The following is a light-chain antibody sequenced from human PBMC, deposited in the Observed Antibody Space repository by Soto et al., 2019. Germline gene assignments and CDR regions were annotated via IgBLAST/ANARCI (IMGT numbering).Light chain of an antibody. Sequence: QSALAQPASLSGSPGQSITISWAGTGSDVGAYNLVSWYQQHPGKAPKLIISEVNTRPSGISNRFSGSKSGDTASLTISGLQAEDEADYFCCSYSXTLAYVFGTGTKVTVL. CDR2: EVN. J-gene: IGLJ1*01. CDR3: CSYSXTLAYV. V-gene: IGLV2-23*02. CDR1: GSDVGAYNL.